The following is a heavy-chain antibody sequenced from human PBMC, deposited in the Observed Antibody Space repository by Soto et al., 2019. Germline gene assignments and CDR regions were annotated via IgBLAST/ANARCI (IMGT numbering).Heavy chain of an antibody. D-gene: IGHD2-15*01. CDR3: ARDYCSGGSCYGSALDY. V-gene: IGHV1-3*01. Sequence: GASVKVSCKASGYTFTSYAMHWVRQAPGQRLEWMGWINAGNGNTKYSQKFQGRVTITRDTSASTAYMELSSLRSEDTAVYYCARDYCSGGSCYGSALDYWGQGTLVTVSS. J-gene: IGHJ4*02. CDR1: GYTFTSYA. CDR2: INAGNGNT.